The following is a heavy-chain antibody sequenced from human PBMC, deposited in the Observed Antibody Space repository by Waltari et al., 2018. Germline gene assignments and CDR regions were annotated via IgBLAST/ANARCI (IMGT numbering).Heavy chain of an antibody. CDR2: GSPIVGTA. V-gene: IGHV1-69*01. CDR3: ARDGGYRFHWWFDP. CDR1: GGTFSSYA. D-gene: IGHD5-18*01. Sequence: QVQLVQSGAEVKKPGSSVKVSCKASGGTFSSYAISWVRQAPGQGLEWMGGGSPIVGTANDAQKFQGRVTITADESTSTAYMELSSLRSEDTAVYYCARDGGYRFHWWFDPWGQGTLVTISS. J-gene: IGHJ5*02.